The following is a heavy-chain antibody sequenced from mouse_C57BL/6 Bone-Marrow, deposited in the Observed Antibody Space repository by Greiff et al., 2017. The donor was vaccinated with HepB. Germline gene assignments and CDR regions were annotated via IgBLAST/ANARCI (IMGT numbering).Heavy chain of an antibody. V-gene: IGHV1-20*01. J-gene: IGHJ4*01. Sequence: VQLQQSGPELVKPGDSVKISCKASGYSFTGYFMNWVMQSHGKSLEWIGRINPYNGDTFYNQKFKGKATLTVDKSSSTAHMELLSLTSEDSAVYYCARETLLFEAMDYWGQGTSVTVSS. CDR3: ARETLLFEAMDY. CDR2: INPYNGDT. D-gene: IGHD2-1*01. CDR1: GYSFTGYF.